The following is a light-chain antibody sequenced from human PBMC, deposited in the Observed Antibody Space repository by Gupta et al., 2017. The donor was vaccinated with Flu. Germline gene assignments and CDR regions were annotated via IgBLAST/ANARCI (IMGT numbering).Light chain of an antibody. CDR3: QTWGTGIWM. CDR2: VNSDGSH. V-gene: IGLV4-69*01. CDR1: SGHSTFA. Sequence: QLALTQSPSASASLGASVKLPCTLPSGHSTFAITWHQQQQEKGPRYLMTVNSDGSHKKGDWIPDRFSGSSSGAERYLTISSLQSEDEADYYCQTWGTGIWMFGGGTKLTVL. J-gene: IGLJ3*02.